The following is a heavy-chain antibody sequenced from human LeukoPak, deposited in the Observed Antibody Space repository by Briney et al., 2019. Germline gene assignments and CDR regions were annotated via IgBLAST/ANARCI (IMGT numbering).Heavy chain of an antibody. CDR1: GIMFSSYA. D-gene: IGHD6-6*01. J-gene: IGHJ4*02. Sequence: PGGSLRLSCAASGIMFSSYAMSWVRQAPGKGLVWVSGISGSGAFTYYADSVKGRFTISRDISKNTLYLQMNSLSAEDTAVYYCAKDGMYSSSSSYYFDYWGQGTLVTVSS. CDR3: AKDGMYSSSSSYYFDY. V-gene: IGHV3-23*01. CDR2: ISGSGAFT.